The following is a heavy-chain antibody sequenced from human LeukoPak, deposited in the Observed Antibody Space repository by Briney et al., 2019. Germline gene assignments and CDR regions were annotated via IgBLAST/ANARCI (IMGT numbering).Heavy chain of an antibody. CDR3: AKDGMYYYDSSGYHHLDY. Sequence: PGGSLRLFCAASGFTFSSYGMHWVRQAPGKGLEWVAVISYDGSNKYYADSVKGRFTISRDNSKNTLYLQMNSLRAEDTAVYYCAKDGMYYYDSSGYHHLDYWGQGTLVTVSS. CDR2: ISYDGSNK. J-gene: IGHJ4*02. D-gene: IGHD3-22*01. V-gene: IGHV3-30*18. CDR1: GFTFSSYG.